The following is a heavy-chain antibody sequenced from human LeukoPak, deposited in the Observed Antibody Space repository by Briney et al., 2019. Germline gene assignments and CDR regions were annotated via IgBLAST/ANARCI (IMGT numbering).Heavy chain of an antibody. D-gene: IGHD2-2*01. J-gene: IGHJ4*02. CDR2: INPSGGST. Sequence: ASVKVSCKASGYTFTSYYMHWVRQAPGQGLEWMGIINPSGGSTYYAQKFQGRVTTTADKATSTAYMELSSLRSEDTAVYYCAGGRTDIVVVPATLRNYYFDYWGQGTLVTVSS. CDR3: AGGRTDIVVVPATLRNYYFDY. CDR1: GYTFTSYY. V-gene: IGHV1-46*01.